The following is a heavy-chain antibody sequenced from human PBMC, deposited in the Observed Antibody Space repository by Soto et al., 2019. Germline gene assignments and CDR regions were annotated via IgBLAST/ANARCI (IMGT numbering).Heavy chain of an antibody. CDR1: GYSFNRYW. D-gene: IGHD3-3*01. Sequence: GESLKISWKGSGYSFNRYWIGWVRQMSGKGLEWMGIIYPGDSDTRYSPSFQGQVTISADKSISTAYLQWSSLRASDTAMYYCARGGVSPRTFEYWGHGPPVTVSS. CDR3: ARGGVSPRTFEY. J-gene: IGHJ4*01. V-gene: IGHV5-51*01. CDR2: IYPGDSDT.